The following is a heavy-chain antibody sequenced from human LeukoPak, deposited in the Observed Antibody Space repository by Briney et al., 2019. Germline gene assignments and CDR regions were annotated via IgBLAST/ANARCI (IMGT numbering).Heavy chain of an antibody. D-gene: IGHD3-10*01. Sequence: SQTLCLTCTASGVSISSDSYYWSWIRQPAGKGLEWFGRIYTSGSTNYNPSLKSRVNISVDTSKNQFSLKLNSVTAADTAVYYCARSSYYYAADAFDIWGEGTMVTVSS. CDR3: ARSSYYYAADAFDI. J-gene: IGHJ3*02. V-gene: IGHV4-61*02. CDR1: GVSISSDSYY. CDR2: IYTSGST.